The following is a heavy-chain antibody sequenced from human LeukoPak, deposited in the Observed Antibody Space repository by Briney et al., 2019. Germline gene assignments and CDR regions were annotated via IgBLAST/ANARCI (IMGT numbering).Heavy chain of an antibody. CDR3: ARDRGSSSWYGRGSYFDY. D-gene: IGHD6-13*01. CDR2: IYTSGST. CDR1: GGSISSGGYY. Sequence: SETLSLTCTASGGSISSGGYYWSWIRQPAGKGLEWIGRIYTSGSTNYNPPLKSRVTMSVDTSKNQFSPKLSSVTAADTAVYYCARDRGSSSWYGRGSYFDYWGQGTLVTVSS. J-gene: IGHJ4*02. V-gene: IGHV4-61*02.